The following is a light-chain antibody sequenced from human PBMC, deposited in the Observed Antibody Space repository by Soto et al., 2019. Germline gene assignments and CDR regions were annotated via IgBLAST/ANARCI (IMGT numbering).Light chain of an antibody. Sequence: EIVLTQSPATLSLSPGERATLSCRASQSVSSYLAWYQQKPGQAPRLLIYAASNRATGIPARFSGSGSGTDSPLTISSLEPEDFAVYYCQQRSNWPLFTFGPGTKVDIK. CDR1: QSVSSY. J-gene: IGKJ3*01. CDR3: QQRSNWPLFT. CDR2: AAS. V-gene: IGKV3-11*01.